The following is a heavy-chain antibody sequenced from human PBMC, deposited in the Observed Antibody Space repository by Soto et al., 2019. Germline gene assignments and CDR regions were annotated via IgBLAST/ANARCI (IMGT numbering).Heavy chain of an antibody. V-gene: IGHV3-33*01. CDR3: AAWAEGATEVH. CDR2: IWYDASKQ. Sequence: GGSLRLSCETSGFSFSVYGMHWVRQAPGKGLEWVAVIWYDASKQFYAASVEGRFTISRDNSKAILYLKMNSLRAEDTAVYYCAAWAEGATEVHWGQGTLVTVSS. D-gene: IGHD2-15*01. CDR1: GFSFSVYG. J-gene: IGHJ4*02.